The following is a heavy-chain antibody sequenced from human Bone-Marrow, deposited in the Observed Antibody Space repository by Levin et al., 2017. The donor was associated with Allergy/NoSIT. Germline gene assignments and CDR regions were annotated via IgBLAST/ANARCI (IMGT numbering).Heavy chain of an antibody. CDR2: ISVYNGNT. J-gene: IGHJ4*02. CDR1: GYTFTTYA. D-gene: IGHD1-14*01. V-gene: IGHV1-18*01. CDR3: ARGTNSGDY. Sequence: GGSVKVSCKASGYTFTTYAITWVRQAPGQGLEWMGWISVYNGNTKHAQKFQGRVTMTTDTSTSTAYMELRSLRSDDTAVYYCARGTNSGDYWGQGSLVTVSS.